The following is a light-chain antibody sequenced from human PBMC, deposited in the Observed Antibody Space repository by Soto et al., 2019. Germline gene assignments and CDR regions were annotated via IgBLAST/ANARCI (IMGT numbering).Light chain of an antibody. V-gene: IGLV2-23*01. J-gene: IGLJ1*01. CDR2: EGS. CDR3: CSYAGSSTYV. Sequence: QSVLTQPASVSGSPGQSITISCTGTSSDVGGYNLVSWYQQHPGKAPKVMIYEGSKRPSGVSNRFSGSNSGNTASLTISGLQAEDEADYYCCSYAGSSTYVFGTGTKLTVL. CDR1: SSDVGGYNL.